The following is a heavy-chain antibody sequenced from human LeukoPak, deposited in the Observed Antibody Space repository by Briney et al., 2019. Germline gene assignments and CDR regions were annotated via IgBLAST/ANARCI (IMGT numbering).Heavy chain of an antibody. J-gene: IGHJ4*02. CDR1: GGSISSYY. CDR3: ARHFLVGWELLWLDY. D-gene: IGHD1-26*01. CDR2: IYYSGST. V-gene: IGHV4-59*08. Sequence: SETLSLTCTVSGGSISSYYWSWIRQPPRKGLEWIGYIYYSGSTNYNPSLKSRVTISVDTSKNQFSLKLSSVTAADTAVYYCARHFLVGWELLWLDYWGQGTLVTVSS.